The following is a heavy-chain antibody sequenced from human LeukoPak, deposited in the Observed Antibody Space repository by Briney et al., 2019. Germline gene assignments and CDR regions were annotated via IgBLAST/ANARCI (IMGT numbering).Heavy chain of an antibody. CDR2: INPNSGDT. J-gene: IGHJ4*02. V-gene: IGHV1-2*02. D-gene: IGHD3-22*01. Sequence: ASVKVSCKASGYTFTGYYIHWVRQAPGQGLEWMGWINPNSGDTNYAQNFQGRVTMTRDTSISTAYMELSRLRSDDTAVYYCARDITIIVVISDYWGQGTLVTVSS. CDR1: GYTFTGYY. CDR3: ARDITIIVVISDY.